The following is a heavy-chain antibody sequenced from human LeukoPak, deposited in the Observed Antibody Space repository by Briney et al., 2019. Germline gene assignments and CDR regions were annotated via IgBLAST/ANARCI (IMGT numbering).Heavy chain of an antibody. CDR3: ARLDPRRWFDP. D-gene: IGHD2-2*03. CDR2: IYPTGST. CDR1: GGSISSFY. J-gene: IGHJ5*02. V-gene: IGHV4-4*07. Sequence: SETLSLTCTVSGGSISSFYWTWIRQPAGKGLEWIGRIYPTGSTTYNPSLRSRVTLSVDTSKNQFSLNLISVTAADTAVYYCARLDPRRWFDPWGQGILVTVSS.